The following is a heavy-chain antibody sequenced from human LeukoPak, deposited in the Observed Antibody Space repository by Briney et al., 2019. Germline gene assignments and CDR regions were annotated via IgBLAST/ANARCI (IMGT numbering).Heavy chain of an antibody. CDR3: AKYRHCSSTSCYPLLDY. J-gene: IGHJ4*02. CDR1: GCTFSSYA. CDR2: ISGSGGST. D-gene: IGHD2-2*01. Sequence: SGGSLRLSCAASGCTFSSYAMSWVRQAPGKGLEWVSAISGSGGSTYYADSVKGRFTISRDNSKNTLYLQMNSLRAEDTAVYYCAKYRHCSSTSCYPLLDYWGQGTLVTVSS. V-gene: IGHV3-23*01.